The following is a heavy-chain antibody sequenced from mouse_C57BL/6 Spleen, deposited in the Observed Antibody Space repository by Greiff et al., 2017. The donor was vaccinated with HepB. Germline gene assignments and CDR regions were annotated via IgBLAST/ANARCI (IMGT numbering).Heavy chain of an antibody. J-gene: IGHJ4*01. CDR3: TRDRGLRGAMDY. V-gene: IGHV5-9-1*02. D-gene: IGHD2-2*01. CDR1: GFTFSSYA. Sequence: EVKLVESGEGLVKPGGSLKLSCAASGFTFSSYAMSWVRQTPEKRLEWVAYISSGGDYIYYADTVKGRFTISRDNARNTLYLQMSSLKSEDTAMYYCTRDRGLRGAMDYWGQGTSVTVSS. CDR2: ISSGGDYI.